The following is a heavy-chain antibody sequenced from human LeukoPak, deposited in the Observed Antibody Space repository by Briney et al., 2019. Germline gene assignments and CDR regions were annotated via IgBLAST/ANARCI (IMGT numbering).Heavy chain of an antibody. CDR3: GRGKQIALGY. D-gene: IGHD6-6*01. CDR1: GASISSSPNH. CDR2: VYYTGSA. V-gene: IGHV4-39*07. Sequence: SETLSLTCIVSGASISSSPNHWGWIRQPPRKGLEWIGSVYYTGSAYYNPSLQSRVTISIDTSKNQFSLTLSSVTAADTAVYYCGRGKQIALGYWGQGALVTVSS. J-gene: IGHJ4*02.